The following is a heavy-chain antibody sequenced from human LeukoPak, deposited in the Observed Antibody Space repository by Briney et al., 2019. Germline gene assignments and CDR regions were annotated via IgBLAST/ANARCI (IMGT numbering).Heavy chain of an antibody. D-gene: IGHD2-21*02. J-gene: IGHJ4*02. Sequence: PGRSLRLSCTASGFTFVDYSMTWVRQAPGKGLECVSFIGNKPYGETTEYGASVKGRFTDSRDDSKSIAYLQMNSLKTEDTAVYYCTTGRCHSVTSCYFDYWGQGTLVAVSS. CDR1: GFTFVDYS. CDR3: TTGRCHSVTSCYFDY. V-gene: IGHV3-49*04. CDR2: IGNKPYGETT.